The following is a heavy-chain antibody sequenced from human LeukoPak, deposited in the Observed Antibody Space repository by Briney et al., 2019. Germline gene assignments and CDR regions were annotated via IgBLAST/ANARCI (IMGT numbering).Heavy chain of an antibody. J-gene: IGHJ4*02. CDR1: GFTFSNYA. CDR2: ISGSGGST. D-gene: IGHD2-15*01. Sequence: GGSLRLSCAASGFTFSNYAMSWVRQAPGKGLEWVSAISGSGGSTYYADSVKGRFTISRDNSKNTLYLQMNSLRAEDTAVYYCAKDALDIVVVVAATPGDSFDYWGQGTLVTVSS. V-gene: IGHV3-23*01. CDR3: AKDALDIVVVVAATPGDSFDY.